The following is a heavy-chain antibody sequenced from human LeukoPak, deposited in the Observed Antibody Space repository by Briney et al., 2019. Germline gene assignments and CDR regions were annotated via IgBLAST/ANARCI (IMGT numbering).Heavy chain of an antibody. CDR2: IRSKAYGGTT. V-gene: IGHV3-49*04. CDR1: GFTFGDYA. D-gene: IGHD3-22*01. J-gene: IGHJ4*02. CDR3: TLPYYYDSSGYGPFDY. Sequence: GGSLRLSCTASGFTFGDYAMSWVRQAPGKGREWVGCIRSKAYGGTTEYAASVKGRCTMSRDDSKSIPYLQMHSPKPEDTAVYYCTLPYYYDSSGYGPFDYWGQGTLVTVSS.